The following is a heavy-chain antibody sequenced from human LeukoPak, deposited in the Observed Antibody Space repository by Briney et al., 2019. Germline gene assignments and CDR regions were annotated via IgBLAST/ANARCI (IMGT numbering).Heavy chain of an antibody. V-gene: IGHV4-34*01. D-gene: IGHD2-8*01. CDR1: GASLNDYY. CDR2: VNYNGRT. CDR3: ARGILVLVYAALDS. Sequence: SETLSLTCGVYGASLNDYYWTWIRQSPEKGLEWIGEVNYNGRTNYNPSLESRVTISVDTSKKQFSLKLRSVTAADTAVYYCARGILVLVYAALDSWGRGTMVTVSS. J-gene: IGHJ4*02.